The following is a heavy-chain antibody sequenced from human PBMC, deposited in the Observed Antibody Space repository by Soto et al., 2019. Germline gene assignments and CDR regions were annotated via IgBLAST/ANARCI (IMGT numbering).Heavy chain of an antibody. CDR3: ARAGEVSGTATANYYYGLDV. CDR2: VSAYNGNT. Sequence: AAVKVSCKASGYTFTSYGSGWVRQAPGQGREGMGWVSAYNGNTNYAQKLQGRVTMTTDTSTSTACMELRSLRSDDTAVYYCARAGEVSGTATANYYYGLDVWGQGTTVTVSS. D-gene: IGHD1-1*01. V-gene: IGHV1-18*04. CDR1: GYTFTSYG. J-gene: IGHJ6*02.